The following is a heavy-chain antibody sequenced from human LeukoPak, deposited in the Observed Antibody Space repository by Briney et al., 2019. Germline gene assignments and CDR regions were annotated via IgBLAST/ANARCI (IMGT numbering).Heavy chain of an antibody. V-gene: IGHV1-24*01. CDR3: APSPEHYYDSSGYPL. D-gene: IGHD3-22*01. J-gene: IGHJ4*02. Sequence: ASVTVSFKVSGYTLTELSMHWVRQAPGKGLEWMGGFDPEDGETIYAQKFQGRVTMTEDTSTDTAYMELSSLRSEDTAVYYCAPSPEHYYDSSGYPLWGQGTLVTVSS. CDR2: FDPEDGET. CDR1: GYTLTELS.